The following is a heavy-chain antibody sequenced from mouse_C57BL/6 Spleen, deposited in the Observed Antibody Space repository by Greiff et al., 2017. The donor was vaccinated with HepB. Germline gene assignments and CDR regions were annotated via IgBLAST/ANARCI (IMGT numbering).Heavy chain of an antibody. CDR3: ARVGDRNYGPFYAMDY. V-gene: IGHV5-4*03. J-gene: IGHJ4*01. CDR2: ISDGGSYT. D-gene: IGHD2-5*01. Sequence: EVKLMESGGGLVKPGGSLKLSRAASGFTFSSYAMSWVRQTPEKRLEWVATISDGGSYTYYPDNVKGRFTISRDNAKNNLYLQMSHLKSEDTAMYYCARVGDRNYGPFYAMDYWGQGTSVTVSS. CDR1: GFTFSSYA.